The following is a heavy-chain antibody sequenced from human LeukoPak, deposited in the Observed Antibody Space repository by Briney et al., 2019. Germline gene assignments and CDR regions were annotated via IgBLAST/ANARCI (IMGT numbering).Heavy chain of an antibody. CDR3: AREGRYRYGYNEYHLYMDI. Sequence: SETLSLTCTVSGYSISSGYYWGWIRQPPGKGLEWIGSIYHSGSTYYNPSLKSRVTISVDTSKNQFSLKLSSVTAAETAVYYCAREGRYRYGYNEYHLYMDIWGKGTTVTVSS. V-gene: IGHV4-38-2*02. D-gene: IGHD5-18*01. J-gene: IGHJ6*03. CDR2: IYHSGST. CDR1: GYSISSGYY.